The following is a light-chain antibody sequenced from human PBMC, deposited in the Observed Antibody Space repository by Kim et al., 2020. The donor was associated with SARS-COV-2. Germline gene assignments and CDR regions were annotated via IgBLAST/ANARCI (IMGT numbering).Light chain of an antibody. V-gene: IGLV1-51*01. CDR1: GSNIGTND. Sequence: QSVLTQPPSVSAAPDQKVTISCSGSGSNIGTNDVSWFQQFPGTAPKLLIYDNNKRPSGTPDRFSGSKSATSATLDITELQTGDEADYHCGTWDSSLSAVVFGGGTQLTVL. CDR3: GTWDSSLSAVV. J-gene: IGLJ2*01. CDR2: DNN.